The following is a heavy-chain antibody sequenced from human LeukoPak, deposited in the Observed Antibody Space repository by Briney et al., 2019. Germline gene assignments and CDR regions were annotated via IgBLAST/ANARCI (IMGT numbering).Heavy chain of an antibody. CDR1: GVSISGYS. CDR2: IYYTGST. D-gene: IGHD4-17*01. V-gene: IGHV4-59*01. J-gene: IGHJ4*02. CDR3: AREGRDGDYDY. Sequence: SETLSLTCTVSGVSISGYSWNWIRQPPGKVLEWVGYIYYTGSTNYNPSLDSRVTISLDTSKNQFSLKLSSVTAADTAVYYCAREGRDGDYDYWGQGTLVTVSS.